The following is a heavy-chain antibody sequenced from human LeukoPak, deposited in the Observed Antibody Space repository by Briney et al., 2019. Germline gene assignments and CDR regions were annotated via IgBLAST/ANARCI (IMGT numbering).Heavy chain of an antibody. Sequence: SETLSLTCTVSGGSISSYYWSWIRQPAGKGLEWIGRVYTSGSTNYNPSLKSRVTMSVDTSKNQFSLKLSSVTAADTAVYYCAREYSYGPGKGTIDYWGQGTLVTVSS. CDR2: VYTSGST. CDR1: GGSISSYY. D-gene: IGHD5-18*01. J-gene: IGHJ4*02. CDR3: AREYSYGPGKGTIDY. V-gene: IGHV4-4*07.